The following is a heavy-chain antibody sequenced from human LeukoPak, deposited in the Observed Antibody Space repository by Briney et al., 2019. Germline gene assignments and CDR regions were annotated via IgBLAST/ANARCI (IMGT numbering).Heavy chain of an antibody. Sequence: GGSLRLSCAVSGFTFSSYAMSWVRQAPGKGLEWVANINQYGNETYYVDSVKGRFFIFRDNVKNSLYLQMNRLRAEDTAVYYCARDYGDYWGQGTLVTVSS. D-gene: IGHD4-17*01. CDR2: INQYGNET. V-gene: IGHV3-7*01. CDR3: ARDYGDY. CDR1: GFTFSSYA. J-gene: IGHJ4*02.